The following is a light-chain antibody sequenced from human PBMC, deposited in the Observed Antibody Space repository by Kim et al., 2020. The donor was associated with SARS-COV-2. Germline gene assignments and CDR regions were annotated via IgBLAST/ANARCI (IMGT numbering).Light chain of an antibody. J-gene: IGKJ4*01. V-gene: IGKV3-11*01. Sequence: FSPGERAPLSCRAVRCVDGYLACYQQRPGQAPRRLIYDASNRATRIPARFSGSGSGTDFSLTISSLEPENFVVYYCQRRSNWPLTFGGGTTVDIK. CDR3: QRRSNWPLT. CDR2: DAS. CDR1: RCVDGY.